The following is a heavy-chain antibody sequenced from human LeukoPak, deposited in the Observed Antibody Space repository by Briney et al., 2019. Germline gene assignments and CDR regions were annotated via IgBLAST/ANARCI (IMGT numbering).Heavy chain of an antibody. V-gene: IGHV3-30*18. CDR2: ISYDGSNK. J-gene: IGHJ4*02. CDR3: AKDKLRYFDWFFDY. D-gene: IGHD3-9*01. Sequence: GGSLRLSCAASGFTFSSYGMHWVRQAPGKGLEWVAVISYDGSNKYYADSVKGRFTISRDNSKNTLYLQMNSLRAEDTAVYYCAKDKLRYFDWFFDYWGQGTLVTVSS. CDR1: GFTFSSYG.